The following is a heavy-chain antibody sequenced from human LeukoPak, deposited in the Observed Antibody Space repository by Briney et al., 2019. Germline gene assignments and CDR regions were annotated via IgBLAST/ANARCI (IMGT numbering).Heavy chain of an antibody. CDR3: AKRISGSYGCNY. V-gene: IGHV3-23*01. CDR1: GLTFSNYA. Sequence: GGSLRLSCAASGLTFSNYAMSWVRQAPGKGLEWVSTISGSGGSTYYADSVKGRFTISRDNSKHTLYLQMNSLRAEDTAVYYCAKRISGSYGCNYWGQGTLVTVSS. D-gene: IGHD1-26*01. CDR2: ISGSGGST. J-gene: IGHJ4*02.